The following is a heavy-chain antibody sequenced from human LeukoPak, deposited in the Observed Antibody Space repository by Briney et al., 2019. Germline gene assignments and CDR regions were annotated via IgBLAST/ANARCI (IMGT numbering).Heavy chain of an antibody. CDR3: ARGRITMVRGGGRYFDY. CDR1: GYTFTSYY. J-gene: IGHJ4*02. V-gene: IGHV1-46*01. D-gene: IGHD3-10*01. CDR2: INPSGGST. Sequence: GASVKVSCKASGYTFTSYYMHWVRQAPGQGLEWMGIINPSGGSTSYAQKFQGRVTMTRDTSTSTVYMELSNLRSEDTAVYYCARGRITMVRGGGRYFDYWGQGTLVTVSS.